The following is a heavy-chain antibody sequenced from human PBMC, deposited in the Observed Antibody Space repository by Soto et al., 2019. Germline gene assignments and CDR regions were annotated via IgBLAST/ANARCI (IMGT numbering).Heavy chain of an antibody. CDR2: ISYDGSEK. Sequence: QVQLVESGGGVVQPGRSLRLSCVASGFTFSSYAMHWVRQAPGKGLEWVAVISYDGSEKYYADSAKGRFTVSRDNSKNTLYLQMNGLRAEDTAVYYTARETDGMDAWGQGTTVIVSS. CDR1: GFTFSSYA. V-gene: IGHV3-30-3*01. CDR3: ARETDGMDA. J-gene: IGHJ6*02.